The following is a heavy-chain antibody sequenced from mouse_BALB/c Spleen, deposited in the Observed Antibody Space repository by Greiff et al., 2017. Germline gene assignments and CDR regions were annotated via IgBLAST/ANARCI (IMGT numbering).Heavy chain of an antibody. Sequence: QVHVKQSGAELVRPGVSVKISCKGSGYTFTDYAMHWVKQSHAKSLEWIGVISTYYGDASYNQKFKGKATMTVDKSSSTAYMELARLTSEDSAIYYCARSSTATAGFAYWGQGTLVTVSA. J-gene: IGHJ3*01. CDR3: ARSSTATAGFAY. CDR2: ISTYYGDA. V-gene: IGHV1S137*01. D-gene: IGHD1-2*01. CDR1: GYTFTDYA.